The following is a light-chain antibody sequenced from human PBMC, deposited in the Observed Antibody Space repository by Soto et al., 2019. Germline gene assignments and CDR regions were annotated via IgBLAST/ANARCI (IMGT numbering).Light chain of an antibody. J-gene: IGKJ1*01. Sequence: VVMTQSPASLSVSPGERATLSCRASQSLSNNLAWYQQRPGQAPRLLIFGASTRATGIPARFSGSGSGTEFTLTISRLQSEDFATYYCQKYNNWPRGTFGQGTQVEI. CDR2: GAS. V-gene: IGKV3-15*01. CDR3: QKYNNWPRGT. CDR1: QSLSNN.